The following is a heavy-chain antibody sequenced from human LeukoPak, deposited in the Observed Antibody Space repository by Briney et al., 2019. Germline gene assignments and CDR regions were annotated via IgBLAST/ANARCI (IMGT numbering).Heavy chain of an antibody. CDR1: GFTFSSYG. CDR2: ISWNSNNI. V-gene: IGHV3-9*01. CDR3: ARGAPGLPQFDY. Sequence: HPGGSLRLSCAASGFTFSSYGMSWVRQAPGEGLEWVSGISWNSNNIGYADSVKGRFTISRDNAKNSLYLQMNSLRTEDTALYYCARGAPGLPQFDYWGQGTLVTVSS. D-gene: IGHD5/OR15-5a*01. J-gene: IGHJ4*02.